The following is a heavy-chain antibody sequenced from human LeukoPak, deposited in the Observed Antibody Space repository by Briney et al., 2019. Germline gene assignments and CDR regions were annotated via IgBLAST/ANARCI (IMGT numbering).Heavy chain of an antibody. D-gene: IGHD3-22*01. CDR3: AKEVYYDSSGYYF. CDR1: GFTFSSYG. CDR2: IWYDGSNK. V-gene: IGHV3-33*06. J-gene: IGHJ4*02. Sequence: PGGSLRLSCAASGFTFSSYGMHWVRQAPGKGLEWVAVIWYDGSNKYYADSVKGRFTISRDNSKNTLYLQMNSLRAEDTAVYYCAKEVYYDSSGYYFGGQGALVTVSS.